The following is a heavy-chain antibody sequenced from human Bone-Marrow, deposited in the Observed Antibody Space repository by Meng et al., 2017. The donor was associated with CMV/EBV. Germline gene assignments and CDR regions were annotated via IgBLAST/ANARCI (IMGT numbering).Heavy chain of an antibody. D-gene: IGHD6-13*01. CDR2: ISYSGNT. V-gene: IGHV4-61*01. CDR3: ARDEPGYSSSFYH. CDR1: GDSVSSGSYQ. J-gene: IGHJ4*02. Sequence: SETLSLTCTVSGDSVSSGSYQWSWIRQPPGTELEWIGYISYSGNTIYNPSLKSRVTISLDMSKNQFSLKLHSVTAADTAVYYCARDEPGYSSSFYHWGQGTLVTVSS.